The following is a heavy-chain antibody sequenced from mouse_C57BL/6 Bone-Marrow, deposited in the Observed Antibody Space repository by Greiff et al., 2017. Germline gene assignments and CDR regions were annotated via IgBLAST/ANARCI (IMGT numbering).Heavy chain of an antibody. J-gene: IGHJ1*03. D-gene: IGHD1-1*01. V-gene: IGHV10-3*01. CDR1: GFTFNTYA. CDR2: IRRTSSNYAS. CDR3: VGLYYYGSRYFDF. Sequence: EVQLVESGGGFVQPKGSLKLSCAASGFTFNTYAMHWVRQAPGQGLEWVARIRRTSSNYASYYAVSVKDRFTISRDYSQRILYLQMNNLKTEGTAMYYGVGLYYYGSRYFDFWGTGTTVTVSS.